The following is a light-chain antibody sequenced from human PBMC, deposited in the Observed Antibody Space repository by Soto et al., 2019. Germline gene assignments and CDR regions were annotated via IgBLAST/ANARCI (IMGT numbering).Light chain of an antibody. Sequence: EIVLTQSPGTLSLSPGERATLSCRASQTIGTYLAWYQQKPGQAPRLLIYGASSRVTGIPDRVSGSGSGTDFTLSISRLEPADFAVYYCQHYAGSPWTFGQGTKVEIK. CDR3: QHYAGSPWT. J-gene: IGKJ1*01. V-gene: IGKV3-20*01. CDR2: GAS. CDR1: QTIGTY.